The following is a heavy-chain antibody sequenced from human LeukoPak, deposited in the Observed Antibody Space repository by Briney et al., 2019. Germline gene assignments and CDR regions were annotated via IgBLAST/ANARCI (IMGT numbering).Heavy chain of an antibody. J-gene: IGHJ4*02. V-gene: IGHV3-48*03. D-gene: IGHD5-18*01. Sequence: PGGFLRLSCAASGFTFSSYEMNWVRQAPGKGLEWVSYISSSGSTIYYADSVKGRFTISRDNAKNSLYLQMNSLRAEDTTVYYCASETWIQLWFVFDYWGQGTLVTVSS. CDR3: ASETWIQLWFVFDY. CDR2: ISSSGSTI. CDR1: GFTFSSYE.